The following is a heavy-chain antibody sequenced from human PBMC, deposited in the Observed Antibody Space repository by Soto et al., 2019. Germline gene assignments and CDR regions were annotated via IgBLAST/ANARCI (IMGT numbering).Heavy chain of an antibody. CDR3: ARSESSGSFFRFDY. CDR2: IFSNDEK. J-gene: IGHJ4*01. CDR1: GFSLTNTRMG. Sequence: QVTLKESGPVLVKPTETLTLTCTVSGFSLTNTRMGVSWIRQPPGKALEWLAHIFSNDEKSYITSLKTRLTISKDTSKSQVVLTMTNMDPVHAATYYCARSESSGSFFRFDYWGHGILVTVSS. V-gene: IGHV2-26*01. D-gene: IGHD1-26*01.